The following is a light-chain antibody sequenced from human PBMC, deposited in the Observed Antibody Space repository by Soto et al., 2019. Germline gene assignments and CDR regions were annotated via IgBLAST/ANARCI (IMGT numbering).Light chain of an antibody. CDR2: DNN. Sequence: QSVLTQPPSVSGAPGQRVTISCTGSSSNIGAGYDVHWYRQLPGTAPKVLIYDNNNRPSGVPDRFSGSKSGTSASLAITGLQAEDEADYYCHSYDVSLSGPVFGGGTKLTVL. CDR3: HSYDVSLSGPV. J-gene: IGLJ2*01. CDR1: SSNIGAGYD. V-gene: IGLV1-40*01.